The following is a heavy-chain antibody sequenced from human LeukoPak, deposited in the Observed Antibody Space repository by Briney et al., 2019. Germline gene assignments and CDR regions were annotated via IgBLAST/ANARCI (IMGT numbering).Heavy chain of an antibody. V-gene: IGHV1-18*01. CDR2: ISAYNGNT. J-gene: IGHJ6*02. D-gene: IGHD6-13*01. CDR3: AREVTPLSSSWPGAYYYYYYGMDV. Sequence: ASVKVSCKASGYTFTSYGISWVRQAPGQGLEWMGWISAYNGNTNYAQKLQGRVTMTTDTSTSTAYMELRSLRSDDTAVYYCAREVTPLSSSWPGAYYYYYYGMDVWGQGTTVTVSS. CDR1: GYTFTSYG.